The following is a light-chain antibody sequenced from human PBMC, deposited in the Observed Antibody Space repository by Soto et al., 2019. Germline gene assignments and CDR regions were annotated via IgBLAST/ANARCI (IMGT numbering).Light chain of an antibody. J-gene: IGKJ4*01. CDR3: QKYGRGLT. Sequence: EIVLTQSPATLSLSPGERATLSCGASQSVSSSYLAWYQQKPGLAPRLLIYDASGRATGIPDRFSGSGSGTDFTLTSRRLEHDDFSVYYCQKYGRGLTFGVGTKVEIK. CDR2: DAS. CDR1: QSVSSSY. V-gene: IGKV3D-20*01.